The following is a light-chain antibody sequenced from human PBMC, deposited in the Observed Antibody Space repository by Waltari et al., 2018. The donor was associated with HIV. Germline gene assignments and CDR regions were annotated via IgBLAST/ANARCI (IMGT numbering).Light chain of an antibody. V-gene: IGLV1-40*01. CDR2: FNY. CDR3: QSYDSRV. Sequence: QSLLTQPPSVSGAPGQNVTISCTGSSSNIGADYDIHWYQQLPGTAPKLLIYFNYKWPPVVPVCFSGSEAVAAASGAITGVQAEDEADDYGQSYDSRVFGGGTKLTVL. CDR1: SSNIGADYD. J-gene: IGLJ3*02.